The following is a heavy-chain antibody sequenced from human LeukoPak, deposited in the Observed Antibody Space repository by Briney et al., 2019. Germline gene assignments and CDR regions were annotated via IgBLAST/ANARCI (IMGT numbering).Heavy chain of an antibody. D-gene: IGHD6-13*01. CDR2: IYYSGST. CDR1: GGSISSYY. CDR3: ARDVAGPTDYYYYGMDV. Sequence: SETLSLTYTASGGSISSYYWSWIRQPPGKGLEWIGYIYYSGSTNYNPSLKSRVTISVDTSKNQFSLKLSSVTAADTAVYYCARDVAGPTDYYYYGMDVWGQGTTVTVSS. V-gene: IGHV4-59*01. J-gene: IGHJ6*02.